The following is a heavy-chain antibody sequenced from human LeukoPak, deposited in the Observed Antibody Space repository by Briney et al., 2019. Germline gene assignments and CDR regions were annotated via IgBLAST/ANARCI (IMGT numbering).Heavy chain of an antibody. CDR3: ARETVIVGAAP. V-gene: IGHV3-30-3*01. J-gene: IGHJ5*02. CDR2: ISYDGSNK. Sequence: PGGSLRLSCAASGFTFSSYAMHWVRQAPGKGLEWVAVISYDGSNKYYADSVKGRFTISRDNSKNTLYLRMNSLRAEDTAVYYCARETVIVGAAPWGQGTLVTVSS. CDR1: GFTFSSYA. D-gene: IGHD1-26*01.